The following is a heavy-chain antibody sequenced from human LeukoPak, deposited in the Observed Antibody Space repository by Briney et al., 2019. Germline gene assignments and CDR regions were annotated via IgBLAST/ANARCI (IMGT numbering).Heavy chain of an antibody. V-gene: IGHV4-4*07. CDR3: ARRRYTSGYLDY. J-gene: IGHJ4*02. CDR2: IYTSGST. D-gene: IGHD3-22*01. Sequence: PSETLSLTCTVSGDSISNYYWSWIRQPAGKGLEWIGRIYTSGSTNYNPSLKSRVTISVDTSKSQFSLKLTSVTAADTAVYYCARRRYTSGYLDYWGQGTLVTVSS. CDR1: GDSISNYY.